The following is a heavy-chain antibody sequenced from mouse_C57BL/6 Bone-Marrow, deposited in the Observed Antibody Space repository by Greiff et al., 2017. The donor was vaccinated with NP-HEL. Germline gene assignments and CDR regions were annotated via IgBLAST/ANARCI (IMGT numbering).Heavy chain of an antibody. CDR3: AGLLLYWYFDV. Sequence: VQLQESGAELARPGASVKLSCKASGYTFTSYGISWVKQRTGQGLEWIGEIYPRSGNTYYNEKFKGKATLTADKSSSTAYMELRSLTSEDSAVYFCAGLLLYWYFDVWGTGTTVTVSS. CDR2: IYPRSGNT. V-gene: IGHV1-81*01. D-gene: IGHD2-3*01. CDR1: GYTFTSYG. J-gene: IGHJ1*03.